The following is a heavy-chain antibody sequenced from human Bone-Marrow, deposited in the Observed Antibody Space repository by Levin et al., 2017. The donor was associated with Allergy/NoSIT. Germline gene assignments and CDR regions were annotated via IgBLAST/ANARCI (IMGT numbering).Heavy chain of an antibody. CDR1: GFFFTSYA. D-gene: IGHD5-24*01. V-gene: IGHV3-23*01. CDR2: MSGSGSTI. Sequence: HPGESLKISCTASGFFFTSYAMNWVRQAPGKGLEWVAGMSGSGSTIDYADSVKGRFTISRDNSEDMLELQMDSLRAEDTATYYCARGSSQESYFYYGMDVWGQGTTVTVSS. J-gene: IGHJ6*02. CDR3: ARGSSQESYFYYGMDV.